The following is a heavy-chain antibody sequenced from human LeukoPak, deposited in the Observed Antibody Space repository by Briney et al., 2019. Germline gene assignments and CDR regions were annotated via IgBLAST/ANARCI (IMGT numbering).Heavy chain of an antibody. J-gene: IGHJ4*02. D-gene: IGHD3-16*01. CDR2: INPNSGGT. CDR1: GYTFTGYH. Sequence: ASVKVSCKASGYTFTGYHMHWVRQAPGQGLEWMGWINPNSGGTNYAQKLQGRVTMTRDTSTGTVYMEVNALRSDDTAVYYCARTLYIASAPGGFDYWGQGTLVTVSS. V-gene: IGHV1-2*02. CDR3: ARTLYIASAPGGFDY.